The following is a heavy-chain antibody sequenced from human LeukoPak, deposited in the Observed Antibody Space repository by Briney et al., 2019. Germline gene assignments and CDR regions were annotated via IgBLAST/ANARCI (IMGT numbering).Heavy chain of an antibody. J-gene: IGHJ4*02. Sequence: ASVKVSCKASGYTFTGYYMHWVRQAPGQGLEWMGWINPNSGGTNYAQKFQGRVTMTRDTSISTAYMELSRLRSDDTAVYYCAKQNYYGSGSYLFDYWGQGTLVTVSS. CDR1: GYTFTGYY. V-gene: IGHV1-2*02. D-gene: IGHD3-10*01. CDR2: INPNSGGT. CDR3: AKQNYYGSGSYLFDY.